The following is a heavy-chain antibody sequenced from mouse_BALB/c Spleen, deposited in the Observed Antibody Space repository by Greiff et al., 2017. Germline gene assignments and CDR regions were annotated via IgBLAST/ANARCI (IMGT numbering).Heavy chain of an antibody. D-gene: IGHD1-2*01. CDR3: ARGHYYIY. J-gene: IGHJ2*01. V-gene: IGHV7-3*02. CDR2: IRNKANGYTT. CDR1: GFTFTDYY. Sequence: EVHLVESGGGLVQPGGSLRLSCATSGFTFTDYYMSWVRQPPGKALEWLGFIRNKANGYTTEYSASVKGRFTISRDNSQSILYLQMNTLRAEDSATYYCARGHYYIYWGQGTTLTVSS.